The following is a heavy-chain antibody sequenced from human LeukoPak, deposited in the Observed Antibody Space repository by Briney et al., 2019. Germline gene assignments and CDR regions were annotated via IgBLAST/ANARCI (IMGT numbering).Heavy chain of an antibody. V-gene: IGHV1-2*02. CDR1: GYTFTGYY. Sequence: ASVKVSCKASGYTFTGYYMHWVRQAPGQGLEWMGWINPNSGGTNYAQKFQGRVTMTRDTSISTAYMELSRLRSDDTAVYYCARTPFYSSSWGTFDYWGQGTLVTVSS. D-gene: IGHD6-13*01. CDR3: ARTPFYSSSWGTFDY. J-gene: IGHJ4*02. CDR2: INPNSGGT.